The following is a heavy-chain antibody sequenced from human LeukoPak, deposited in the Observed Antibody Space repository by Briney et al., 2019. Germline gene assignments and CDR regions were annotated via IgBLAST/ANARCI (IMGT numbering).Heavy chain of an antibody. V-gene: IGHV3-53*01. Sequence: GGSLRLSCAASGFTFSSYSMSWVRQAPGKGLERVSVIYSGGSTYYADSVKGRFTISRDNSKNTLYLQMNSPRAEDTAVYYCARERVAPLVGADAFDIWGQGTMVTVSS. CDR1: GFTFSSYS. CDR3: ARERVAPLVGADAFDI. CDR2: IYSGGST. J-gene: IGHJ3*02. D-gene: IGHD1-26*01.